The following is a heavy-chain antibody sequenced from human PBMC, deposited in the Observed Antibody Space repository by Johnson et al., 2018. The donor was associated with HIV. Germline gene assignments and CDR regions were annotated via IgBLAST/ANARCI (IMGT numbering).Heavy chain of an antibody. CDR2: ISYDGSNK. D-gene: IGHD3-9*01. V-gene: IGHV3-30*03. Sequence: QVQLVESGGGVVQPGRSLRVSCGASGFTFSSYDMHWVRQAPGKGLEWVAVISYDGSNKYYADSVKGRFTISRDNSKNTLYLQMHSLRTEDTAVYYCARDYDIPRDDGFDIWGQGTMVTVSS. CDR1: GFTFSSYD. CDR3: ARDYDIPRDDGFDI. J-gene: IGHJ3*02.